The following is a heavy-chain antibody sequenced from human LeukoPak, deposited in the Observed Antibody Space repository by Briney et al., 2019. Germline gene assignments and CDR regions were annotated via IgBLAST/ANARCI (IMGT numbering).Heavy chain of an antibody. CDR1: GFTFSDYY. D-gene: IGHD1-20*01. Sequence: GGSLRLSCAASGFTFSDYYMSWIRQAPGKGLEWVSYISSSGSTIYYADSVKGRFTISRDNAKNSLYLQMNSLRAEDAAVYYCASGYNWNYFDYWGQGTLVTVSS. V-gene: IGHV3-11*04. CDR2: ISSSGSTI. J-gene: IGHJ4*02. CDR3: ASGYNWNYFDY.